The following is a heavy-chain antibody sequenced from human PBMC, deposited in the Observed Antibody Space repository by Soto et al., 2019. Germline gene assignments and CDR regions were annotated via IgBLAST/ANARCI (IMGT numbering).Heavy chain of an antibody. CDR3: ARHGGYYSSSSEVSGYYGMDV. D-gene: IGHD6-6*01. CDR2: IDPSDSYI. Sequence: ESLKISCKGSGYTFTAYWITWVGQIPGKGLEWMGRIDPSDSYINYSPSFQGHVTISADKSVSAAYLQWSSLEASDTAIYYCARHGGYYSSSSEVSGYYGMDVWGQGTTVTVSS. V-gene: IGHV5-10-1*01. J-gene: IGHJ6*02. CDR1: GYTFTAYW.